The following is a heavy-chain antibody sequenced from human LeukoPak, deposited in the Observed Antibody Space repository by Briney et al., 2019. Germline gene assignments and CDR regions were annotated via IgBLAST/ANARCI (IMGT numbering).Heavy chain of an antibody. V-gene: IGHV1-46*03. J-gene: IGHJ5*02. CDR2: INPSGGST. D-gene: IGHD3-9*01. CDR1: GYTFTSYY. CDR3: ARADCDILTGYYNSWFDP. Sequence: GASVKVSCKASGYTFTSYYMHWVRQAPGQGLEWMGIINPSGGSTSYAQKFQGRVTMTRDTSTSTVYMELSSLRSEDTAVYYCARADCDILTGYYNSWFDPWGQGTLVTVSS.